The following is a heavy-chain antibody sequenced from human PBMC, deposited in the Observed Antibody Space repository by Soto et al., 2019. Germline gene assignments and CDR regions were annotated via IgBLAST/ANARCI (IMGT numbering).Heavy chain of an antibody. V-gene: IGHV5-51*01. J-gene: IGHJ4*02. CDR1: GYTFSNFW. Sequence: PGESLKISCQCSGYTFSNFWIGWVRQLPGKGLEWMGIIYPGDHETRYSPSFHGKVTILADKSINTAYLQWNSLEASDTAFYFCARSPRSSPYFDYWGQGALVTVS. CDR3: ARSPRSSPYFDY. CDR2: IYPGDHET. D-gene: IGHD6-13*01.